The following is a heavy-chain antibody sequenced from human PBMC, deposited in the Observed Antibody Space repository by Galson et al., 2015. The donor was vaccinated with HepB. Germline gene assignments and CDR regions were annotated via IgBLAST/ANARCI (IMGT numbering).Heavy chain of an antibody. J-gene: IGHJ6*02. CDR2: IWYDGSNK. V-gene: IGHV3-33*01. D-gene: IGHD3-10*01. CDR3: VRSEHYYGSGSPHETPAYYYYGMDV. Sequence: SLRLSCAASGFTFSSYGMHWVRQAPGKGLEWVAVIWYDGSNKYYADSVKGRFTISRDNSKNTLYLQMNSLRAEDTAVYYCVRSEHYYGSGSPHETPAYYYYGMDVWGQGTTVTVSS. CDR1: GFTFSSYG.